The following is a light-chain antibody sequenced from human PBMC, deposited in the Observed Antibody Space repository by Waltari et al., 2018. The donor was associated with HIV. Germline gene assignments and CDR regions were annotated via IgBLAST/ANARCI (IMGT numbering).Light chain of an antibody. Sequence: DIVMTQSPDSLAVSLGGRATINCKSNQSVLYSSNNKNYLAWYQQKPGQPPKLLIYWASTRESGVPDRFSGSGSGTDFTLTISSLQAEDVAVYYCQQYYSTPRTFGQGTKVEIK. CDR2: WAS. J-gene: IGKJ1*01. V-gene: IGKV4-1*01. CDR3: QQYYSTPRT. CDR1: QSVLYSSNNKNY.